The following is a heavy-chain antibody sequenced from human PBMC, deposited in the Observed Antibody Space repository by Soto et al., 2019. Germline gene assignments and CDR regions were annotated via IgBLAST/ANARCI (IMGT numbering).Heavy chain of an antibody. V-gene: IGHV3-30-3*01. Sequence: QVQLVESGGGVVQPGRSLRLSCAASGFTFSSYAMHWVRQAPGKGLEWVAVISYDGSNKYYADSVKGRFTISRDNSKNTLYLQMNSLRAEDTAVYYCARDNTIDSRGMDVWGQGTTVTVSS. D-gene: IGHD6-13*01. CDR3: ARDNTIDSRGMDV. CDR1: GFTFSSYA. J-gene: IGHJ6*02. CDR2: ISYDGSNK.